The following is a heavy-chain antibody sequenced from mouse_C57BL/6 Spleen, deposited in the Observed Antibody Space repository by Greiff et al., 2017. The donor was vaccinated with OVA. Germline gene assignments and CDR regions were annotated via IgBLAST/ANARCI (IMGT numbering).Heavy chain of an antibody. J-gene: IGHJ4*01. CDR2: IDPSDSET. CDR1: GYTFTSYW. CDR3: ATTVVAHYAMDY. D-gene: IGHD1-1*01. Sequence: VQLQQPGAELVRPGSSVKLSCKASGYTFTSYWMHWVKQRPIQGLEWIGNIDPSDSETHYNQKFKDKATLTVDKSSSTAYMQLNSLTSEDSAVYYCATTVVAHYAMDYWGQGTSVTVSS. V-gene: IGHV1-52*01.